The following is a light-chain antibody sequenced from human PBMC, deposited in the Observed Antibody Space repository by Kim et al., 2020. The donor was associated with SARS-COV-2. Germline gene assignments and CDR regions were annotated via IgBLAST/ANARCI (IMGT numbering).Light chain of an antibody. CDR1: QSIGSSY. CDR2: DAS. J-gene: IGKJ4*01. V-gene: IGKV3-20*01. CDR3: QQYGGSPLT. Sequence: SPGDSATLSCRASQSIGSSYLAWYQQKPGQAPRLLIYDASTRATDIPDRFSGSGSGTDFTLTISRLEPEDYAVYFCQQYGGSPLTFGGGTKVDIK.